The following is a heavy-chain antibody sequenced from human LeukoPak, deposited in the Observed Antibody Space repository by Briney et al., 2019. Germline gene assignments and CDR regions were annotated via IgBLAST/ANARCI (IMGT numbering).Heavy chain of an antibody. CDR3: AILNHPDGRVY. CDR1: GSSFANYW. Sequence: GESLKISCQGSGSSFANYWISWVRQLPGKGLEWMGRIDPSDSYTNYSPSFQGHVTISADKSISTAYLQWNSLKASDTAVYYCAILNHPDGRVYWGQGTPVTVSS. D-gene: IGHD5-24*01. J-gene: IGHJ4*02. V-gene: IGHV5-10-1*01. CDR2: IDPSDSYT.